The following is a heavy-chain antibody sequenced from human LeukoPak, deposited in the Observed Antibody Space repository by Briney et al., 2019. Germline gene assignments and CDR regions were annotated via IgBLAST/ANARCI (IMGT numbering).Heavy chain of an antibody. CDR3: ARDHDILLGYALSY. CDR1: GGTFSSYA. V-gene: IGHV1-69*04. Sequence: SVKVSCKASGGTFSSYAISWVRQAPGQGLEWMGRIIPIFGIANYAQKFQGRVTITTDKSTSKAYMELSSLKSRDTAVYYCARDHDILLGYALSYWGREPWSPSPQ. J-gene: IGHJ4*02. CDR2: IIPIFGIA. D-gene: IGHD3-9*01.